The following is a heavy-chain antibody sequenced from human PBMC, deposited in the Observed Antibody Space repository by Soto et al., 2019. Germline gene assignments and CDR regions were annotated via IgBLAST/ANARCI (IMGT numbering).Heavy chain of an antibody. CDR3: ARGDPSIAARRHNWFDP. Sequence: SETLSLTCTVSGGSISSYYWSWIRQPPGKGLEWIGYIYYSGSTNYNPSLKSRVTISVDTSKNQFSLRLSSVTAADTAVYYCARGDPSIAARRHNWFDPWGQGTLVTVS. V-gene: IGHV4-59*01. CDR1: GGSISSYY. CDR2: IYYSGST. D-gene: IGHD6-6*01. J-gene: IGHJ5*02.